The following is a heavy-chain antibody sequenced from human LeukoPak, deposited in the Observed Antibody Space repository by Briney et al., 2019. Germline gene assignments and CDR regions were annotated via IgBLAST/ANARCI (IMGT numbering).Heavy chain of an antibody. CDR2: INHSGST. Sequence: SETLSLTCAVYGGSFSGYYWSWIRQPPGKGLEWIGEINHSGSTNYNPSLKSRVTISVDTSKNQFSLKLSSVTAADTAVHYCARAKGVRCLDYWGQGTLVTVSS. J-gene: IGHJ4*02. CDR3: ARAKGVRCLDY. CDR1: GGSFSGYY. V-gene: IGHV4-34*01. D-gene: IGHD4-17*01.